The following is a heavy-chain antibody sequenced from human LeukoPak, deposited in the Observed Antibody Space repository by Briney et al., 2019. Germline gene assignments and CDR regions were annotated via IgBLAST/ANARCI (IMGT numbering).Heavy chain of an antibody. D-gene: IGHD5-12*01. CDR3: ASDPQGDSGYVGFDP. CDR1: GGSISSSSYY. Sequence: SETLSLTCTVSGGSISSSSYYWGWIRQPPGKGLEWIGSIYYSGSTYYNPSLKSRVTISVDTSKNQFSLKLSSVTAADTAVYYRASDPQGDSGYVGFDPWGQGTLVTVSS. J-gene: IGHJ5*02. V-gene: IGHV4-39*07. CDR2: IYYSGST.